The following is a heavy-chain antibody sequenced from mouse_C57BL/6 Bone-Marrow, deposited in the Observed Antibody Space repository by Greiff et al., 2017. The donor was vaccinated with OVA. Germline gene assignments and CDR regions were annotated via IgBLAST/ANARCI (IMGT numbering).Heavy chain of an antibody. D-gene: IGHD1-1*01. CDR1: GYAFSSSW. J-gene: IGHJ4*01. V-gene: IGHV1-82*01. Sequence: LVESGPELVKPGASVKISCKASGYAFSSSWMNWVKQRPGKGLEWIGRIYPGDGDTNYNGKFKGKATLTADKSSGTAYMQLSSLTSEDSAVYFCARWRYYGSSYYWGQGTSVTVSS. CDR3: ARWRYYGSSYY. CDR2: IYPGDGDT.